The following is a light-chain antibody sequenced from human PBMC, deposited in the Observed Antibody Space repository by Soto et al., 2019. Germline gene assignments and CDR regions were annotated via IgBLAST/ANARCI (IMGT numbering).Light chain of an antibody. V-gene: IGKV1-8*01. CDR2: AAS. Sequence: AIRMTQSPSSLSASTGDRVTITCRARQGISSYLAWYQQKPGKAPKLLIYAASTLQSGVPSRFSGSGSGTDFTLTVSCLQSDDFATYYCQQYYSHRRTFGQGTKVDIK. CDR1: QGISSY. J-gene: IGKJ1*01. CDR3: QQYYSHRRT.